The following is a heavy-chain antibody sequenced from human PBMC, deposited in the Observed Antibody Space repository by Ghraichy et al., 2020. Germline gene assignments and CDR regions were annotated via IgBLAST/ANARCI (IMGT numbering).Heavy chain of an antibody. Sequence: SETLSLTCTVSGGSISSSSYYWGWIRQPPGKGLEWIGSIYYSGSTYYNPSLKSRVTISVDTSKNQFSLKLSSVTAADTAVYYCASILLVGDAFDIWGQGTMVTVSS. D-gene: IGHD6-13*01. CDR1: GGSISSSSYY. J-gene: IGHJ3*02. V-gene: IGHV4-39*01. CDR3: ASILLVGDAFDI. CDR2: IYYSGST.